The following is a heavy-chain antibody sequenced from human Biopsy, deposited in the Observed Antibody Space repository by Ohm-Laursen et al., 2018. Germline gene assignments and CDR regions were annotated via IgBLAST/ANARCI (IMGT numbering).Heavy chain of an antibody. CDR1: GYSISSGYY. V-gene: IGHV4-38-2*01. J-gene: IGHJ4*02. Sequence: LQTLSLTCAVSGYSISSGYYWGWIRQSPGKGLEWIGSIYHSGSTYYNPSLKSRVTISVDTSKNQFSLKLSSVTAADTAGYYCARGQALKSFDYWGQGTLVTVSS. CDR3: ARGQALKSFDY. CDR2: IYHSGST.